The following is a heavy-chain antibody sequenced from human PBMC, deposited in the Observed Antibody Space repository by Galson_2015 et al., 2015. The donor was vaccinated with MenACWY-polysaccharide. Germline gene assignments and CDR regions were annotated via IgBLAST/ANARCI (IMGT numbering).Heavy chain of an antibody. CDR1: GFTFSSYS. V-gene: IGHV3-21*01. D-gene: IGHD2-15*01. J-gene: IGHJ5*02. CDR2: ISSSSSYI. Sequence: SLRLSCEASGFTFSSYSMNWVRQAPGKGLEWVSSISSSSSYIYYADSVKGRFTISRDNAKNSLYLQMNSLRAEDTAVYYCAGWVALNWFDPWGQGTLVTVSS. CDR3: AGWVALNWFDP.